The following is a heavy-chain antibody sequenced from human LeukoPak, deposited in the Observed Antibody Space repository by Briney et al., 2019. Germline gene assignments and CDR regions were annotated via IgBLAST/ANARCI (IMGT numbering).Heavy chain of an antibody. Sequence: ASVKVSCNASGDTFTSYDINWVRQATGQGLEWMGWINPNSGNTGYAQKFQGRVTITRNTSISTAYMELSSLRSEDTAVYYCARGQSSSGCYGYYYYYMDVSGKGTTVTVSS. CDR2: INPNSGNT. CDR1: GDTFTSYD. CDR3: ARGQSSSGCYGYYYYYMDV. J-gene: IGHJ6*03. V-gene: IGHV1-8*01. D-gene: IGHD6-19*01.